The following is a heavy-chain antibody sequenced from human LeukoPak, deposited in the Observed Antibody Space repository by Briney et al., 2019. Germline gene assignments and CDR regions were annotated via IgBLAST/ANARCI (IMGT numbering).Heavy chain of an antibody. V-gene: IGHV3-21*01. CDR2: ISSSSSYI. Sequence: GGPLRLSCAASGFTFSSYSMNWVRQAPGKGLEWVSSISSSSSYIYYADSVKGRFTISRDNAKNSLYLQMNSLRAEDTAVYYCARDRVYSGYAFSYWGQGTLITVSS. CDR3: ARDRVYSGYAFSY. D-gene: IGHD5-12*01. J-gene: IGHJ4*02. CDR1: GFTFSSYS.